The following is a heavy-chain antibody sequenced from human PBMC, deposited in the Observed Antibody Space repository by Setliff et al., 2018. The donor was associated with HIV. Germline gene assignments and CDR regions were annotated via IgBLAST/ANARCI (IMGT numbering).Heavy chain of an antibody. CDR3: ARTTEATMVTVFDP. Sequence: LSLTCAVSGYSISGSYYWAWIRQPPGKGLEWIGTMFRTGTSYYNPSLTSRVTISQDTSKNQFSLELTSVTAADTAVYFCARTTEATMVTVFDPWGQGILVTVSS. CDR1: GYSISGSYY. D-gene: IGHD5-18*01. CDR2: MFRTGTS. J-gene: IGHJ5*02. V-gene: IGHV4-38-2*01.